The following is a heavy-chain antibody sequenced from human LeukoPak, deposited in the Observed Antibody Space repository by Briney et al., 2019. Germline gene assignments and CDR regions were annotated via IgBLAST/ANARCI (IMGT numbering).Heavy chain of an antibody. Sequence: PSQTLSLTCAVSGGSISSGGYYWSWIRQPPGKGLEWIGYIYHSGSTYYNPSLKSRVTISVDRSKNQFSLKLSSVTAADTAVYYCARDGSSSSSRYFDFWGQGTLVTVPS. CDR2: IYHSGST. CDR3: ARDGSSSSSRYFDF. D-gene: IGHD6-6*01. V-gene: IGHV4-30-2*01. CDR1: GGSISSGGYY. J-gene: IGHJ4*02.